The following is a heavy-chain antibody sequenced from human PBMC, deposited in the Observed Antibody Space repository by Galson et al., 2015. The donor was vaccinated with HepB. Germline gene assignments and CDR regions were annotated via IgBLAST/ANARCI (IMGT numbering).Heavy chain of an antibody. CDR1: GFTFSSYS. CDR2: ISSSSSTI. J-gene: IGHJ3*02. CDR3: ARAFAVAGVEDQNAFDI. Sequence: SLRLSCAASGFTFSSYSMNWVRQAPGKGLEWVSYISSSSSTIYYADSVKGRFTISRDNAKNSLYLQMNSLRDEDTAVYYCARAFAVAGVEDQNAFDIWGQGTMVTVSS. V-gene: IGHV3-48*02. D-gene: IGHD6-19*01.